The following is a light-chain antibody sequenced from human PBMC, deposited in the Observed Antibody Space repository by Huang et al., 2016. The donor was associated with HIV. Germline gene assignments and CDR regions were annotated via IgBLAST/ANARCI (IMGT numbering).Light chain of an antibody. V-gene: IGKV3-15*01. CDR3: HQYNNWLLS. Sequence: IVMTQSPATLSVSPGERVTLSCRANRTVSTNLAWYQQRPGQAPRLLSYWSSTRAPGVPARFSGSGSGTDFSLTISILQSEDFALYYCHQYNNWLLSFGGGTRVDI. J-gene: IGKJ4*01. CDR2: WSS. CDR1: RTVSTN.